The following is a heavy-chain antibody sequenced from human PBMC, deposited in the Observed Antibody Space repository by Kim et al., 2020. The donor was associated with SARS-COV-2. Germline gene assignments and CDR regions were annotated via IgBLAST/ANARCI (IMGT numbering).Heavy chain of an antibody. CDR3: ARINTGDALLDAFDI. CDR2: IKQDGSEK. J-gene: IGHJ3*02. D-gene: IGHD3-16*01. V-gene: IGHV3-7*03. CDR1: GFTFSSYW. Sequence: GGSLRLSCAASGFTFSSYWMSWVRQAPGKGLEWVANIKQDGSEKYYVDSVKGRFTISRDNAKNSLYLQMNSLRAEDTAVYYCARINTGDALLDAFDIWGQGTMVTVSS.